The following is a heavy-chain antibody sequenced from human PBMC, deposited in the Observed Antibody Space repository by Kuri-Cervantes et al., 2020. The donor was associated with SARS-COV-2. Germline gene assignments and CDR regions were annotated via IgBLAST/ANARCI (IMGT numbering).Heavy chain of an antibody. J-gene: IGHJ3*02. Sequence: GSLRLSCAVSDYSISSGYYWGWVRQPPGKGLEWIGIIYHRGSSYYNPSLRSRVTVSVDTSKNQFSLKLSSVTAADTAVYYCARRGAGSSSAAFDIWGQGTMVTVSS. V-gene: IGHV4-38-2*01. D-gene: IGHD6-6*01. CDR2: IYHRGSS. CDR1: DYSISSGYY. CDR3: ARRGAGSSSAAFDI.